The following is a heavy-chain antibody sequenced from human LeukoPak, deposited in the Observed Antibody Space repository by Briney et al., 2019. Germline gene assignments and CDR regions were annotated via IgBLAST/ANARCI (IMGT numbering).Heavy chain of an antibody. J-gene: IGHJ5*02. Sequence: PGGSLRLSCAASGFTFSSDWMIWVRQAPGKGLEWVSYISSSSSTIYYADSVKGRFTISRDNAKNSLYLQMNSLRAEDTAVYYCARDLEVVTAPPGSLGWHNWFDPWGQGTLVTVSS. D-gene: IGHD2-21*02. CDR2: ISSSSSTI. CDR1: GFTFSSDW. V-gene: IGHV3-48*01. CDR3: ARDLEVVTAPPGSLGWHNWFDP.